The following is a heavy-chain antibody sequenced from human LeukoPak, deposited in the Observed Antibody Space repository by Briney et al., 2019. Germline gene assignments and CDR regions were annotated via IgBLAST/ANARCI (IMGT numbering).Heavy chain of an antibody. CDR2: ISYNGSHT. Sequence: GGSLRLSCAASGLTFSTFSLHWVRQAPGKGLEWLAVISYNGSHTYYADSVRGRFTISRDNSKNTLYLQMNSLRAEDTALYYCAREVRGVIPLGAFDIWGQGTMVTVSS. CDR1: GLTFSTFS. J-gene: IGHJ3*02. V-gene: IGHV3-30*04. CDR3: AREVRGVIPLGAFDI. D-gene: IGHD3-10*01.